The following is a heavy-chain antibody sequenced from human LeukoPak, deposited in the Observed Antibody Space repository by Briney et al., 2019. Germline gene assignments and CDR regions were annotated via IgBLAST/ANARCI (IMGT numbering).Heavy chain of an antibody. CDR3: ARPGTYSSSWKYFQH. Sequence: SETLSLTCTVSGGSISSYYWSWIRQPPGKGLEWIGYIYYSGSTNYNPSLKSRVTISVDTSKNQFSLKLSSVTAADTAVYYCARPGTYSSSWKYFQHWGQGTLVTVSS. CDR2: IYYSGST. J-gene: IGHJ1*01. V-gene: IGHV4-59*12. D-gene: IGHD6-13*01. CDR1: GGSISSYY.